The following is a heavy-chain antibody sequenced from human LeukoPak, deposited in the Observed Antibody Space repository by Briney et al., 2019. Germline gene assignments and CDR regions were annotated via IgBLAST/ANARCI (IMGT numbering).Heavy chain of an antibody. D-gene: IGHD1-26*01. V-gene: IGHV1-18*01. Sequence: GSSVKVSCKASGGTFSSYAISWVRQAPGQGLEWMGWISAYNGNTNYAQKLQGRVTMTTDTSTSTAYMELRSLRSDDTAVYYCARDHMGWEPDYWGQGTLVTVSS. CDR2: ISAYNGNT. CDR3: ARDHMGWEPDY. J-gene: IGHJ4*02. CDR1: GGTFSSYA.